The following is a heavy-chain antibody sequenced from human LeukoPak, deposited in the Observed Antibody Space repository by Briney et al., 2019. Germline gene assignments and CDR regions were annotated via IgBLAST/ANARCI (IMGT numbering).Heavy chain of an antibody. J-gene: IGHJ4*02. D-gene: IGHD3-22*01. V-gene: IGHV1-69*06. CDR1: GYTFTSYG. Sequence: SVKVSCKASGYTFTSYGISWVRQAPGQGLEWMGGIIPIFGTANYAQKFQGRVTITADKSTSTAYMELSSLRSEDTAVYYCARVADDSSGYYYFGYWGQGTLVTVSS. CDR2: IIPIFGTA. CDR3: ARVADDSSGYYYFGY.